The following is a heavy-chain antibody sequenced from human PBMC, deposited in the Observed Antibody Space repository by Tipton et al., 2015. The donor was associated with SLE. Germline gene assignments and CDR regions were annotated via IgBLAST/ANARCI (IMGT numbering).Heavy chain of an antibody. D-gene: IGHD3-3*01. CDR1: GYRFSSFW. CDR2: IYPGDSDT. Sequence: VQLVQSGAEVKKPGESLKISCKGSGYRFSSFWIAWVRQMPGKGLEWMGIIYPGDSDTRYSPSFQDQVTISADKSTSTAYLQWSGLKASDTAMYYCARGDYLSAGFDLWGRGTLVTVSS. J-gene: IGHJ2*01. V-gene: IGHV5-51*01. CDR3: ARGDYLSAGFDL.